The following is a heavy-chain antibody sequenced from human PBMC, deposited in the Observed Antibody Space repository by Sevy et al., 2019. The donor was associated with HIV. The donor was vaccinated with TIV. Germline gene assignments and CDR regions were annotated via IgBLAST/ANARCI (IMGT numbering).Heavy chain of an antibody. J-gene: IGHJ5*02. Sequence: GGSLRLSCSASGFTFSNFAMHWVRQAPGKGLEYVSAISTDGDSTYYADSVKGRFTISRDNSKNTLYLQMSSLRAEDTAVYYCVNDGARQQLLYWFDPWGQGTLVTVSS. CDR2: ISTDGDST. CDR1: GFTFSNFA. D-gene: IGHD3-10*01. CDR3: VNDGARQQLLYWFDP. V-gene: IGHV3-64D*06.